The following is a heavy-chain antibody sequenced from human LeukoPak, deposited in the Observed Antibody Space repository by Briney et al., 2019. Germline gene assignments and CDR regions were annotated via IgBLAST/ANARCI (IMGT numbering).Heavy chain of an antibody. CDR3: ARVGYYYDSSGYYPLRNYYYYYGMDV. CDR1: GGSFSGYY. J-gene: IGHJ6*02. V-gene: IGHV4-34*01. D-gene: IGHD3-22*01. CDR2: INHSGST. Sequence: PSETLSLTCAVYGGSFSGYYWSWIRQPPGKGLEWIGEINHSGSTNYNPSLKSRVTISVDTSKNQFSLKLSSVTAADTAVYYCARVGYYYDSSGYYPLRNYYYYYGMDVWGQGTTVTVSS.